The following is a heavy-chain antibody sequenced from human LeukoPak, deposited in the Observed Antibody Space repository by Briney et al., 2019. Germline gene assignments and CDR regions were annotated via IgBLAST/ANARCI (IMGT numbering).Heavy chain of an antibody. CDR3: ARLKRYCSGGSCYPRYYYMDV. Sequence: SETLSLTCTVSGGSISSSSYYWGWIRQPPGKGLEWIGSIYYSGSTYYNPSLKSRVTISVDTSKNQFSLKLSSVTAADTAVYYCARLKRYCSGGSCYPRYYYMDVWGKGTTVTISS. J-gene: IGHJ6*03. V-gene: IGHV4-39*01. CDR1: GGSISSSSYY. CDR2: IYYSGST. D-gene: IGHD2-15*01.